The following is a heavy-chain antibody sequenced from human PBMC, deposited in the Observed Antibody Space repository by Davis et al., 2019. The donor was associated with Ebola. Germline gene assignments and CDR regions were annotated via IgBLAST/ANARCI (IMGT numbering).Heavy chain of an antibody. V-gene: IGHV3-23*01. CDR1: GFTFSSYA. CDR3: AKHDDGTFDY. Sequence: PGGSLRLSCVASGFTFSSYAMSWVRQAPGKGLEWVSAIRDSGTRTYYADSAKGRFTISRDNSKNTLFLQMNRLRAEDTAVYYCAKHDDGTFDYWGQGTLVTVSS. D-gene: IGHD4/OR15-4a*01. J-gene: IGHJ4*02. CDR2: IRDSGTRT.